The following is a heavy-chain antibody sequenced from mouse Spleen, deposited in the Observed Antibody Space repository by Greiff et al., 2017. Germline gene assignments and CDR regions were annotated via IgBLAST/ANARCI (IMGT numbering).Heavy chain of an antibody. CDR3: ARQNYGSSYWYFDV. D-gene: IGHD1-1*01. CDR1: GYTFTTYP. V-gene: IGHV1-47*01. Sequence: QVQLQQSGAELVKPGASVKMSCKASGYTFTTYPIEWMKQNHGKSLEWIGNFHPYNDDTKYNEKFKGKATLTVEKSSSTVYWELSRLTSDDSSVYYCARQNYGSSYWYFDVWGAGTTVTVSS. CDR2: FHPYNDDT. J-gene: IGHJ1*01.